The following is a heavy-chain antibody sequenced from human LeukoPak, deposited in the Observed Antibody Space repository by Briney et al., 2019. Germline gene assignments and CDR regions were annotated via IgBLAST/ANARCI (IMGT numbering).Heavy chain of an antibody. D-gene: IGHD2-2*01. J-gene: IGHJ3*02. CDR1: GFTFSTYA. V-gene: IGHV3-23*01. CDR2: ISANGGGT. Sequence: GGSLRLSCAASGFTFSTYAMSWVRQAPGKGLEWVSTISANGGGTYYADSVKGRFTISRDNSKNTLYLQMNTLRAEDTALYYCAKCPGYCSSTSCCHAFDIWGQGTMVTVSS. CDR3: AKCPGYCSSTSCCHAFDI.